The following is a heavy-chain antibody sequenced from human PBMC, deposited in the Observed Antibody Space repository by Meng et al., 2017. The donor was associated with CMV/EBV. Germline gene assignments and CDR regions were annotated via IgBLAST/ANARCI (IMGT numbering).Heavy chain of an antibody. CDR2: IYSGGSST. D-gene: IGHD1-26*01. V-gene: IGHV3-23*03. Sequence: ETLSLTCAASGFTFSSYAMSWVRQAPGKGLEWVSVIYSGGSSTYYADSVKGRFTISRDNSKNTLYLQMNSLRAEDTAVYYCAKDRGSYYDYWGQGTLVTVSS. CDR1: GFTFSSYA. CDR3: AKDRGSYYDY. J-gene: IGHJ4*02.